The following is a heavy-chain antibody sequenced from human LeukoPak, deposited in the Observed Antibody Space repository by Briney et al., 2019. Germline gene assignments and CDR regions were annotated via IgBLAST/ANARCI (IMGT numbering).Heavy chain of an antibody. J-gene: IGHJ4*02. CDR1: GFTVSSNY. D-gene: IGHD3-22*01. V-gene: IGHV3-66*01. Sequence: TGGSLRLSCAASGFTVSSNYMSWVRQAPGKGLEWVSVIYSGGSTYYADSVKGRFTISRDNSKNTLYLQMNSLRAEDTAVYYCARDYYDSSGYSILDYWGQGTLVTVSS. CDR2: IYSGGST. CDR3: ARDYYDSSGYSILDY.